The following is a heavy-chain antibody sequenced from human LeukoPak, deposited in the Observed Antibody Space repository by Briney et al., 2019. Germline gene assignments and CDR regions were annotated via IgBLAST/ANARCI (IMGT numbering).Heavy chain of an antibody. CDR3: ARRLWFDDYMDV. CDR1: GYSISSGYY. D-gene: IGHD3-10*01. CDR2: IYHSGST. V-gene: IGHV4-38-2*02. J-gene: IGHJ6*03. Sequence: SETLSLTCTVSGYSISSGYYWGWIRQPPGKGLEWIGSIYHSGSTYYNPSLKSRVTISVDKSKNQFSLKLSSVTAADTAVYYCARRLWFDDYMDVWGKGTTVTVSS.